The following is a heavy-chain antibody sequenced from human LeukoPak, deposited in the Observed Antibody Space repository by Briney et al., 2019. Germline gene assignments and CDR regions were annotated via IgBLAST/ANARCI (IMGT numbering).Heavy chain of an antibody. J-gene: IGHJ4*02. CDR1: GGSFSGYY. Sequence: SETLSLTCAVYGGSFSGYYWSWIRQPPGKGLEWIGEINHSGSTNYNPSLKSRVTISVDTSKNQFSLKLSSVTAADTAVYYCVSGGSGSYSVDYWGEGTLVTVSS. D-gene: IGHD3-10*01. V-gene: IGHV4-34*01. CDR3: VSGGSGSYSVDY. CDR2: INHSGST.